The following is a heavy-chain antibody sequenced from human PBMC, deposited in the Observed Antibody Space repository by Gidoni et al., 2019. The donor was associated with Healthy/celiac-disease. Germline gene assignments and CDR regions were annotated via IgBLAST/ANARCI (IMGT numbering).Heavy chain of an antibody. CDR3: AKDRTYYYGSGSSPNYYYYGMDV. CDR2: ISYDGSNK. Sequence: QVQLVESGGGVVQPGRSLSLSFAASGFTFRSYGMHWCRQATGKVLEWVAVISYDGSNKYYADSVKGRFTISRDNSKNTLYLQMNSLRAEDTAVYYCAKDRTYYYGSGSSPNYYYYGMDVWGQGTTVTVSS. D-gene: IGHD3-10*01. CDR1: GFTFRSYG. J-gene: IGHJ6*02. V-gene: IGHV3-30*18.